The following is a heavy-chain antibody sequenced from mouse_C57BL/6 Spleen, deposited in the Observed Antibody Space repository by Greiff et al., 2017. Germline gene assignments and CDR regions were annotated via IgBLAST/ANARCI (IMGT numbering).Heavy chain of an antibody. J-gene: IGHJ2*01. Sequence: QVQLQQSGAELVRPGASVKLSCKASGYTFNDYYINWVKQRPGQGLEWIARIYPGSGNTYYNEKFKGKATLTAEKSSSPTYMQRSSLTSEDSAVYVCARSIYDYRYDFDYWGQGTTLTVSS. D-gene: IGHD2-4*01. CDR1: GYTFNDYY. CDR2: IYPGSGNT. V-gene: IGHV1-76*01. CDR3: ARSIYDYRYDFDY.